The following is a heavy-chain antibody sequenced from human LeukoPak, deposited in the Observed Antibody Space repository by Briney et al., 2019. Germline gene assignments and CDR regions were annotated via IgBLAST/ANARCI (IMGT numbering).Heavy chain of an antibody. CDR3: ARGRSRSGYSSGWYPIPFDY. D-gene: IGHD6-19*01. V-gene: IGHV1-2*06. J-gene: IGHJ4*02. CDR2: INPNSGGT. Sequence: ASVKVSCKASGYTFTGYYMRWVRQAPGQGLEWMGRINPNSGGTNYAQKFQGRVTMTRDTSISTAYMELSRLRSDDTAVYYCARGRSRSGYSSGWYPIPFDYWGQGTLVTVSS. CDR1: GYTFTGYY.